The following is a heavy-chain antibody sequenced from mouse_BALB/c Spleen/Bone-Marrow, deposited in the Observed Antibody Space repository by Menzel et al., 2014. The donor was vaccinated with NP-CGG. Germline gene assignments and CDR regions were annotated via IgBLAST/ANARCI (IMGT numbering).Heavy chain of an antibody. CDR3: NGGYYEAWFAY. D-gene: IGHD2-3*01. CDR2: IDPENGDT. Sequence: DVQLVESGAELVRPGASVKLSCTASGFNIKDYYMHWVKQGPEQGLEWIGWIDPENGDTEYAPKFQGKATMTADTSSNTAYLQLSSLTSEDTAVYYCNGGYYEAWFAYWGQGTLVTVSA. J-gene: IGHJ3*01. V-gene: IGHV14-4*02. CDR1: GFNIKDYY.